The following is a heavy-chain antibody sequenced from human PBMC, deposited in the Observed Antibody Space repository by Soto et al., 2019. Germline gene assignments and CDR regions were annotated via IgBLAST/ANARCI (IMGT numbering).Heavy chain of an antibody. D-gene: IGHD3-16*01. Sequence: ASVKVSCKASGYTFASYAIHWVRQAPGQRLEWMGWINTYNGKTNYAQNLQGRVTLTTDTSTSTAYMELRSLRSNDTAIYYCAMVDVYVTPSPQDVWGQGTTVTVSS. CDR3: AMVDVYVTPSPQDV. CDR2: INTYNGKT. V-gene: IGHV1-18*01. CDR1: GYTFASYA. J-gene: IGHJ6*02.